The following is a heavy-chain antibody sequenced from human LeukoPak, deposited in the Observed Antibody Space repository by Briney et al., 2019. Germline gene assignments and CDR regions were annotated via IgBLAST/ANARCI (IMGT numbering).Heavy chain of an antibody. D-gene: IGHD3-9*01. J-gene: IGHJ3*02. CDR2: LYYCDSL. CDR1: GDSHSSRNYY. V-gene: IGHV4-39*07. CDR3: VRELRDILTGYYEVDAFDI. Sequence: SETLSLMCSFWGDSHSSRNYYWASVRWPPGRVLEMIGSLYYCDSLYQNLSVKSRVTISVDASKNQFSLKLTSVTAADTALYYCVRELRDILTGYYEVDAFDIWGQGTMVTVSS.